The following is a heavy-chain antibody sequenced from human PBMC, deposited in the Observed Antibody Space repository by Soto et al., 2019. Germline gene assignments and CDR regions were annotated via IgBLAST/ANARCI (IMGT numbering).Heavy chain of an antibody. CDR2: IYYSGRT. CDR3: ARVNYDFWSGYYTLAEDYYGMDV. V-gene: IGHV4-59*01. CDR1: GGSISSYY. J-gene: IGHJ6*02. Sequence: SETLSLTCTVSGGSISSYYWSWIRQPPGKGLEWIGYIYYSGRTNYNPSLKSRVTISVDTSKNQFSLKLSSVTAADTAVYYCARVNYDFWSGYYTLAEDYYGMDVWGQGTTVTVSS. D-gene: IGHD3-3*01.